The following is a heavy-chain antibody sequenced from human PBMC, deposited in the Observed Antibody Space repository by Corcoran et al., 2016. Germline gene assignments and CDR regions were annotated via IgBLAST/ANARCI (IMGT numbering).Heavy chain of an antibody. CDR3: AKDFRAWMFGVVFTAVDY. V-gene: IGHV3-30*18. CDR1: GFTFSSYG. Sequence: QVQLVESGGGVVQPGRSLRLSCAASGFTFSSYGMHWVRQAPGKGLEWVAVISYDGSNKYYADSVKGRFTISRDNSKNTPYLQMNSLRAEDTAVYYCAKDFRAWMFGVVFTAVDYWGQGTLVTVSS. D-gene: IGHD3-3*01. CDR2: ISYDGSNK. J-gene: IGHJ4*02.